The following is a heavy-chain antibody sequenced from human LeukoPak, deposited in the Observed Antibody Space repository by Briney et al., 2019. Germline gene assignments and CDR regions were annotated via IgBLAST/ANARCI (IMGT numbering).Heavy chain of an antibody. V-gene: IGHV3-30*02. D-gene: IGHD3-3*01. CDR1: GFTFSNYG. CDR2: ISYDGSSK. Sequence: GGSLRLSCAASGFTFSNYGMHWVRQAPGKGLEWVTFISYDGSSKYYVDSVKGRFTISRDNSKNTLYLQMNSLRAEDTAVHYCAKDAYYDFWSGYYTSNYYYYMDVWGKGTTVTVSS. J-gene: IGHJ6*03. CDR3: AKDAYYDFWSGYYTSNYYYYMDV.